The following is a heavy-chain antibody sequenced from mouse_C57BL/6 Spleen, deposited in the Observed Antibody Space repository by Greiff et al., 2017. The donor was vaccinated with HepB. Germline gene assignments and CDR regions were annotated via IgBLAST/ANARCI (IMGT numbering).Heavy chain of an antibody. D-gene: IGHD4-1*01. CDR2: SRNKANDYTT. CDR1: GFTFSDFY. V-gene: IGHV7-1*01. Sequence: EVQLVESGGGLVQSGRSLRLSCATSGFTFSDFYMEWVRQAPGKGLEWIAASRNKANDYTTEYSASVKGRFIVSRDTSQSILYLQMNALRAEDTAIYYCARGNWDEGDAMDYWGQGTSVTVSS. J-gene: IGHJ4*01. CDR3: ARGNWDEGDAMDY.